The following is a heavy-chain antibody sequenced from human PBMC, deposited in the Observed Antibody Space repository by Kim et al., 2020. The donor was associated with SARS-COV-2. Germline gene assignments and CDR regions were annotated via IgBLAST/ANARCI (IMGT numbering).Heavy chain of an antibody. CDR1: GGSISSGGYY. CDR2: IYYSGST. CDR3: ARDSYYDSSGHPRWFDY. Sequence: SETLSLTCTVSGGSISSGGYYWSWIRQHPGKGLEWIGYIYYSGSTYYNPSLKSRVTISVDTSKNQFSLKLSSVTAADTAVYYCARDSYYDSSGHPRWFDYWGQGTLVTVSS. V-gene: IGHV4-31*03. D-gene: IGHD3-22*01. J-gene: IGHJ4*02.